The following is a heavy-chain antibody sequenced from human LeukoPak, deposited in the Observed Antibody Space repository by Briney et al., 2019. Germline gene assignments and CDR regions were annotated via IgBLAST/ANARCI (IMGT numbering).Heavy chain of an antibody. D-gene: IGHD3-16*02. CDR1: GGIFSSYA. CDR3: AREKSGLRLGELSPYYYYYMDV. Sequence: SVKVSCKASGGIFSSYAISWVRQAPGQGLEWMGGIIPIFGTANYAQKFQGRVTITTDESTSTAYMELSSLRSEDTAVYYCAREKSGLRLGELSPYYYYYMDVWGKGTTVTVSS. J-gene: IGHJ6*03. CDR2: IIPIFGTA. V-gene: IGHV1-69*05.